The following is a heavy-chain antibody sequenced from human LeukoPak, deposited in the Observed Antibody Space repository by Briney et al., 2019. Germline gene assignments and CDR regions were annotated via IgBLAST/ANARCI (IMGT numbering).Heavy chain of an antibody. Sequence: GGSLRLSCAASGFTFSSFAMSWVRQAPGNGLEWVAVISYDGSNKYYADSVKGRFTIPRDNSKNTLYLQMNSLRAEDTAVYYCAKDRRGSYTFDYWGQGTLVTVSS. D-gene: IGHD1-26*01. V-gene: IGHV3-30*18. CDR1: GFTFSSFA. CDR2: ISYDGSNK. J-gene: IGHJ4*02. CDR3: AKDRRGSYTFDY.